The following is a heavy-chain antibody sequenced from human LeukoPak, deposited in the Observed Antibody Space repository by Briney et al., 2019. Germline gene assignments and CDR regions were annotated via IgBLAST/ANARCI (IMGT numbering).Heavy chain of an antibody. CDR3: ARGGSYSDSHFFGS. V-gene: IGHV3-64*01. J-gene: IGHJ4*02. CDR2: ISGHGVRT. CDR1: GFTFSSYA. Sequence: GGSLRLSCAASGFTFSSYAMHWVRQAPGKGLEYVSAISGHGVRTYYANSVKGRFTISRDNSKNTVSLQMGSLRVEDTAVYYCARGGSYSDSHFFGSWGQGTLVTVSS. D-gene: IGHD1-26*01.